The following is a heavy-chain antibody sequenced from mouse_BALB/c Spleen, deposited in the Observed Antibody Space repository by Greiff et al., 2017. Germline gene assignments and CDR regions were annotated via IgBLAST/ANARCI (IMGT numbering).Heavy chain of an antibody. CDR2: IWAGGST. J-gene: IGHJ4*01. V-gene: IGHV2-9*02. D-gene: IGHD2-4*01. CDR1: GFSLTSYG. CDR3: ARESSDYDEEGYAMDY. Sequence: VKLVESGPGLVAPSQSLSITCTVSGFSLTSYGVHWVRQPPGKGLEWLGVIWAGGSTNYNSALMSRLSISKDNSKSQVFLKMNSLQTDDTAMYYCARESSDYDEEGYAMDYWGQGTSVTVSS.